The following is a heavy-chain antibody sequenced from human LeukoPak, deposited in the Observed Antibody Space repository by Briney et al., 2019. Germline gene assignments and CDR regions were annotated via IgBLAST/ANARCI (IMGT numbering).Heavy chain of an antibody. J-gene: IGHJ3*02. CDR3: ARELYSSGYHDAFDI. V-gene: IGHV4-34*01. D-gene: IGHD3-22*01. CDR1: GGSFSGYY. Sequence: SETLSLTCAVYGGSFSGYYWSWIRQPPGKGLEWIGGINHSGSTNYNPSLKSRVTISVDTSKNQFSLKLSSVTAADTAVYYCARELYSSGYHDAFDIWGQGTMVTVSS. CDR2: INHSGST.